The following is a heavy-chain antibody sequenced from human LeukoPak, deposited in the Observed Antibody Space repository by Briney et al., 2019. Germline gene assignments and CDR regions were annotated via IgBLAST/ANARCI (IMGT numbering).Heavy chain of an antibody. CDR2: INHSGST. Sequence: SETLSLTCAVYGGSFSGYYWSWIRQPPGKGLEWIGEINHSGSTNYNPSLKSRVTISVDTSKNQFSLELSSVTAADTAVYYCARAMTTVTANWFDPWGQGTLVTVSS. CDR1: GGSFSGYY. D-gene: IGHD4-17*01. V-gene: IGHV4-34*01. CDR3: ARAMTTVTANWFDP. J-gene: IGHJ5*02.